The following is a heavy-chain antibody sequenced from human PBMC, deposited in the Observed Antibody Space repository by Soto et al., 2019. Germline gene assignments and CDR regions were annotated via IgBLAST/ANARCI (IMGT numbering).Heavy chain of an antibody. CDR1: GFTFSSYS. J-gene: IGHJ6*03. V-gene: IGHV3-48*01. D-gene: IGHD2-2*01. CDR2: ISSSSSTI. Sequence: GGSLRLSCAASGFTFSSYSMNWVRQAPGKGLEWVSYISSSSSTIYYADSVKGRFTISRDNAKNSLYLQMNSLRAEDTAVYYCARVGWESCSSTSCYDYYYYYMDVWGKGTTVTVSS. CDR3: ARVGWESCSSTSCYDYYYYYMDV.